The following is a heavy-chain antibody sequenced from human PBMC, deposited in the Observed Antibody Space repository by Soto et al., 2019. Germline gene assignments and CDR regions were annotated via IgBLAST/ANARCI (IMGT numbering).Heavy chain of an antibody. CDR1: GGSISSYY. CDR2: IYYSGST. CDR3: ARLDSGYVYAFDI. V-gene: IGHV4-59*08. D-gene: IGHD5-12*01. Sequence: SETLYLTCTVSGGSISSYYCSWIRQPPGKGLEMIGYIYYSGSTNYNPSLKSRVAISVDTSKNQFSLKLSSVTAADSAVYYCARLDSGYVYAFDIWGQGTMVTVSS. J-gene: IGHJ3*02.